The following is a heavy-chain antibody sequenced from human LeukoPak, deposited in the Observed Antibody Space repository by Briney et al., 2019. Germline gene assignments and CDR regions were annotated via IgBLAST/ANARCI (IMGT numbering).Heavy chain of an antibody. J-gene: IGHJ4*02. V-gene: IGHV1-69*04. CDR2: IIPILGIA. CDR1: GATFTPYA. Sequence: SVKLSCSASGATFTPYADSWVREAPGQGREGWGRIIPILGIANYAQKFQGRVAITADKSTSTAYMELSRLRSEDTAVYYCANIPSGVRGVPYYFDYWGQGTLVTVSS. D-gene: IGHD3-10*01. CDR3: ANIPSGVRGVPYYFDY.